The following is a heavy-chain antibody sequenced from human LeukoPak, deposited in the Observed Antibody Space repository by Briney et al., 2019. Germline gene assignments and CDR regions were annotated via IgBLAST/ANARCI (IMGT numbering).Heavy chain of an antibody. CDR1: GYTFTSYD. CDR2: MNPNSGNT. Sequence: ASVKVSCKASGYTFTSYDINWVRQATGQGLEWMGWMNPNSGNTGYAQKFQGRVTMTRNTSISTAYMELSSLRSEDTAVYYCARAPTYANWFDPWGQGTLVTVSS. J-gene: IGHJ5*02. CDR3: ARAPTYANWFDP. V-gene: IGHV1-8*01. D-gene: IGHD2-8*01.